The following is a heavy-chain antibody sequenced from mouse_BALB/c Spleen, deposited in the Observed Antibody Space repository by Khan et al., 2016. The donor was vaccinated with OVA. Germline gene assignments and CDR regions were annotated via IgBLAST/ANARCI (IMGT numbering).Heavy chain of an antibody. CDR3: ARQPYYHYNVMDY. CDR1: GFSLTNYG. V-gene: IGHV2-6-1*01. J-gene: IGHJ4*01. D-gene: IGHD2-10*01. CDR2: MWSDGST. Sequence: VQLQQPGPGLVAPSQSLSITCTISGFSLTNYGIHWVRQPPGKGLEWLVLMWSDGSTTYNSALKSRLTISKDNSKSQVFLKMNSLQTDDTAMYFCARQPYYHYNVMDYWGQGTSVTVSS.